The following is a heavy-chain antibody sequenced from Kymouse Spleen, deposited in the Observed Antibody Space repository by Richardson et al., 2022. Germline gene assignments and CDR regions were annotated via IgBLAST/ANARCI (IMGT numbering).Heavy chain of an antibody. V-gene: IGHV3-30*18. J-gene: IGHJ4*02. D-gene: IGHD6-19*01. CDR2: ISYDGSNK. CDR3: AKLAVAPDY. Sequence: QVQLVESGGGVVQPGRSLRLSCAASGFTFSSYGMHWVRQAPGKGLEWVAVISYDGSNKYYADSVKGRFTISRDNSKNTLYLQMNSLRAEDTAVYYCAKLAVAPDYWGQGTLVTVSS. CDR1: GFTFSSYG.